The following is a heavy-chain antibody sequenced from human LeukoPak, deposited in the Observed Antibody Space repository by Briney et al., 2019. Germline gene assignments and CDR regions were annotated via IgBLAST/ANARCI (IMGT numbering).Heavy chain of an antibody. J-gene: IGHJ3*02. V-gene: IGHV5-51*01. Sequence: GESLKISCNGSGYSFTNYWIGWVRQMPGKGLEWMTIIYPGDSDTRYSPSFQGQVTISADKSINNAYLQWSSLKASDSAMYYCARQKYSSGLDAFDIWGQGTMVTVSS. CDR1: GYSFTNYW. CDR2: IYPGDSDT. D-gene: IGHD5-18*01. CDR3: ARQKYSSGLDAFDI.